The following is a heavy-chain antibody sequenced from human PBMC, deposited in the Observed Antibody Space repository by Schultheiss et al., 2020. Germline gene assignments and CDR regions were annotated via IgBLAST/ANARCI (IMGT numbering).Heavy chain of an antibody. CDR2: IYYSGST. J-gene: IGHJ4*02. V-gene: IGHV4-61*03. CDR1: GGSISSGGYY. D-gene: IGHD6-13*01. CDR3: ARDPEAGSSWYSALGYFDL. Sequence: SETLSLTCTVSGGSISSGGYYWSWIRQPPGKGLEWIGYIYYSGSTNYNPSLKSRVTISVDTSKSHFSLKLRSVTAADTAIYYCARDPEAGSSWYSALGYFDLWGQGTLVTSPQ.